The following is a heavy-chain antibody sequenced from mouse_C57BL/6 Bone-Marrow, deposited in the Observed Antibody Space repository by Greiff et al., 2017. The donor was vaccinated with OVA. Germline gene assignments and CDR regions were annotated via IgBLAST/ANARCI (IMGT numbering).Heavy chain of an antibody. Sequence: EVKLVESGEGLVKPGGSLKLSCAASGFTFSSYAMSWVRQTPEKRLEWVAYISSGGDYIYYADTVKGRLTISRDNARNTLYLQMSSLKSEDTAMYYCTRDCCDYFDYWGQGTTLTVSS. CDR3: TRDCCDYFDY. CDR1: GFTFSSYA. CDR2: ISSGGDYI. V-gene: IGHV5-9-1*02. J-gene: IGHJ2*01.